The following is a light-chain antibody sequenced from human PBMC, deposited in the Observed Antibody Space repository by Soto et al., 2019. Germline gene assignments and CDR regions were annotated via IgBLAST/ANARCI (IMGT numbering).Light chain of an antibody. Sequence: QSALTQPASVSGSPGQSITISCTGTSSDIGGYNFISWYQHHPGKAPKLVIYDVNNRPSGISYRFSGSKSGNTASLTISGLQAEDEADYYCASYTRTTTLVFCGGTKLTVL. CDR3: ASYTRTTTLV. CDR1: SSDIGGYNF. J-gene: IGLJ2*01. CDR2: DVN. V-gene: IGLV2-14*01.